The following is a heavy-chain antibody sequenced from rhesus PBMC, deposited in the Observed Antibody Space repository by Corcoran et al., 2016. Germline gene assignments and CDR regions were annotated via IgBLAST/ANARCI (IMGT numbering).Heavy chain of an antibody. CDR3: AREANTFDY. J-gene: IGHJ4*01. CDR1: GDSVSSNSAT. V-gene: IGHV6-1*01. D-gene: IGHD1-38*01. Sequence: QVQLQESGPGLVKPSQTLSLTCAISGDSVSSNSATWNWIRQSPSRGLEWLGRIYYRSKWYNNYEQSLQNRISINPDTSKNQFSLQLNSVTPEDIAVYYCAREANTFDYWGQGVLVTVSS. CDR2: IYYRSKWYN.